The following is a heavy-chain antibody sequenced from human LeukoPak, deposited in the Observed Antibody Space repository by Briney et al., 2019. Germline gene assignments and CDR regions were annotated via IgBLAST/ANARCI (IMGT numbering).Heavy chain of an antibody. CDR2: FDPEDGET. V-gene: IGHV1-24*01. CDR1: GYTFVNYG. J-gene: IGHJ6*03. Sequence: ASVKVSCKASGYTFVNYGLIWVRQAPGQGLEWMGGFDPEDGETIYAQKFQGRVTMTEDTSTDTAYMELSSLRSEDTAVYYCATSRLPYGATLYYYYYMDVWGKGTTVTISS. D-gene: IGHD4-17*01. CDR3: ATSRLPYGATLYYYYYMDV.